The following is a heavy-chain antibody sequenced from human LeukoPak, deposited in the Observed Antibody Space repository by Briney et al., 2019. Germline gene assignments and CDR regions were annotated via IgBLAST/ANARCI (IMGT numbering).Heavy chain of an antibody. CDR1: GFTFDDCG. CDR3: ARGSYYGSGSYLFDY. J-gene: IGHJ4*02. Sequence: GGSLRLSCAASGFTFDDCGMSWVRQAPGKGLEWVSGINWNGGSTGYADSVKGRFTISRDNAKNSLYLQMNSLRAEDTALYYCARGSYYGSGSYLFDYWGQGTLVTVSS. CDR2: INWNGGST. V-gene: IGHV3-20*04. D-gene: IGHD3-10*01.